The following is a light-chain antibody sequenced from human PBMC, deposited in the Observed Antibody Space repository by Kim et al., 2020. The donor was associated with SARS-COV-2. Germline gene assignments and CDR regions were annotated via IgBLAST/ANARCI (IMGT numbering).Light chain of an antibody. Sequence: VSPDKTASITCSEDKLGEKYACWYQQKPGQSPVLVIYQDSKRPSGIPERFSGSNSGNTATLTISGTQAMDEADYYCQAWDSSTVVFGGGTQLTVL. CDR2: QDS. J-gene: IGLJ2*01. CDR3: QAWDSSTVV. V-gene: IGLV3-1*01. CDR1: KLGEKY.